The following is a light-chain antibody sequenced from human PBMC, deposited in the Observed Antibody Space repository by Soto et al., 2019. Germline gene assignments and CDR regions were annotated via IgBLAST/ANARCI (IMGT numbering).Light chain of an antibody. V-gene: IGKV1-27*01. CDR3: QQYNSAPLT. J-gene: IGKJ5*01. Sequence: DIQMTQSPSSLSASVGDRVTITCRAGLGISNYLAWYQQKPGKVPSLLIYAASTLQSGVPSRFSGSGSGTDFTLTISSLQPEDVATYYCQQYNSAPLTFGQGTRLEIK. CDR1: LGISNY. CDR2: AAS.